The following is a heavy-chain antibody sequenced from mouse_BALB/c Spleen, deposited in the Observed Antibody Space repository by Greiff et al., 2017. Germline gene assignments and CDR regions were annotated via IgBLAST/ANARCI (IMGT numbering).Heavy chain of an antibody. CDR2: ISNGGGST. Sequence: EVKLMESGGGLVQPGGSLKLSCAASGFTFSSYTMSWVRQTPEKRLEWVAYISNGGGSTYYPDTVKGRFTISRDNAKNTLYLQMSSLKSEDTAMYYCARQGYYGSSWNAMDYWGQGTSVTVSS. CDR3: ARQGYYGSSWNAMDY. J-gene: IGHJ4*01. CDR1: GFTFSSYT. V-gene: IGHV5-12-2*01. D-gene: IGHD1-1*01.